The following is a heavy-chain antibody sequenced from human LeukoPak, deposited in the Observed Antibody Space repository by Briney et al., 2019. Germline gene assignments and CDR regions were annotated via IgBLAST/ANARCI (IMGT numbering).Heavy chain of an antibody. CDR2: ISYSGIT. D-gene: IGHD3-10*01. Sequence: PSETLSLTCTVSGGSISSYYWSWIRQPPGKGLEWIGYISYSGITNYNPSLKSRVTISVDTSKNQFSLKLSSVTAADTAVYYCAREQLSITSYGMDVWGQGTTVTVSS. CDR3: AREQLSITSYGMDV. J-gene: IGHJ6*02. V-gene: IGHV4-59*12. CDR1: GGSISSYY.